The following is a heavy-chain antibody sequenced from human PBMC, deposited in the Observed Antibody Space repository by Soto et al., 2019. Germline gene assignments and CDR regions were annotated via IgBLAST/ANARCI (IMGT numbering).Heavy chain of an antibody. D-gene: IGHD1-20*01. CDR3: ARDGISITGTL. J-gene: IGHJ4*02. CDR2: IYSGGST. Sequence: EVQLVETGGGLIQPGGSLRLSCAASGFTVSSYYMSWVRQAPGKGLEWVAVIYSGGSTYYEDSVKGRFTISRDNSKNTLYLQMNSLRAEDTAVYYCARDGISITGTLWGQGTLVTVSS. V-gene: IGHV3-53*02. CDR1: GFTVSSYY.